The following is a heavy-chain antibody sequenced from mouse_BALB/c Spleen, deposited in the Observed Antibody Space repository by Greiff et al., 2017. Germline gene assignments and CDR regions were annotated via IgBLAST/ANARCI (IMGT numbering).Heavy chain of an antibody. J-gene: IGHJ2*01. CDR3: ARDGSIYYYGRKDYFDY. CDR1: GFSLTSYG. Sequence: QVQLKESGPGLVAPSQSLSITCTVSGFSLTSYGVHWVRQPPGKGLEWLGVIWAGGSTNYNSALMSRLSISKDNSKSQVFLKMNSLQTDDTAMYYCARDGSIYYYGRKDYFDYWGQGTTLTVSS. CDR2: IWAGGST. V-gene: IGHV2-9*02. D-gene: IGHD1-1*01.